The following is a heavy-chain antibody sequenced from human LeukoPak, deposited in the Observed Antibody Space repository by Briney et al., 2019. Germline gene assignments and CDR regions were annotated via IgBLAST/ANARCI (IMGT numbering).Heavy chain of an antibody. CDR2: INPNSGDT. J-gene: IGHJ4*02. CDR3: TSSGGNPHDY. D-gene: IGHD4-23*01. CDR1: GYTFTVYY. Sequence: GASVTVSCKASGYTFTVYYMHWVRQAPGQGLEWMGWINPNSGDTNYAQKFQGRVTLTSDTSISAAYMELSRLTSDDTAVYYCTSSGGNPHDYWGQGTLVTVSS. V-gene: IGHV1-2*02.